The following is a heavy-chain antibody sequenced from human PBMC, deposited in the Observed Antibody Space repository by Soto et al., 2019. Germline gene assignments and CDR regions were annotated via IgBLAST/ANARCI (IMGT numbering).Heavy chain of an antibody. CDR3: ESNGDSHWFFQY. V-gene: IGHV4-59*08. J-gene: IGHJ4*02. CDR1: GDSISSYY. CDR2: IFYSGDT. Sequence: SETLSLTCTVSGDSISSYYWGWIRQPPGKGLEWIGYIFYSGDTSYNPSLKSRVTMSLDTSKNQFSLNLSSVTAADTAVSYCESNGDSHWFFQYWGKGALVPVSS. D-gene: IGHD4-17*01.